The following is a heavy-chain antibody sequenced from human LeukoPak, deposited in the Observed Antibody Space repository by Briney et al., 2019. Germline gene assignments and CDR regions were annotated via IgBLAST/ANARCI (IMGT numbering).Heavy chain of an antibody. Sequence: ASVKVSCKASGYTFTDYFMHWVRPVPGQGLEWMGCINVYIGGAHYAQKFQDRLSMTRDTSINTAYMELSSLRSDDTAVYYCARDILGRSNGGSNYFGMEVWGQGTTVTVSS. CDR1: GYTFTDYF. J-gene: IGHJ6*02. V-gene: IGHV1-2*02. CDR3: ARDILGRSNGGSNYFGMEV. D-gene: IGHD2-15*01. CDR2: INVYIGGA.